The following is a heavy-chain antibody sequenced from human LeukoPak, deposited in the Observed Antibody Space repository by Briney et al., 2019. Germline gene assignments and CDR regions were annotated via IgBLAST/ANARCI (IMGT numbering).Heavy chain of an antibody. D-gene: IGHD6-13*01. Sequence: GGSLRLSCAASGFTFSSYGMHWVRQAPGRGLEWVAVISYDGSNKYYADSVKGRFTISRDNSKNTLYLQMNSLRAEDTAVYYCAKAPYSSSQRAYFDYWGQGTTVTVSS. CDR1: GFTFSSYG. CDR3: AKAPYSSSQRAYFDY. CDR2: ISYDGSNK. J-gene: IGHJ4*03. V-gene: IGHV3-30*18.